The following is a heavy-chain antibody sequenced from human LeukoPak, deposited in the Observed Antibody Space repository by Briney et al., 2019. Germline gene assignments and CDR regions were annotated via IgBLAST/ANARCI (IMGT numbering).Heavy chain of an antibody. Sequence: SETLSLTCTVSGGSISSYYWSWIRQPPGKGLEWIGYIYYSGSTNYNPSLKSRVTISVDASKNQFSLKLSSVTAADTAVYYCARHIRDWFDPWGQGTLVTVSS. CDR2: IYYSGST. J-gene: IGHJ5*02. CDR1: GGSISSYY. CDR3: ARHIRDWFDP. V-gene: IGHV4-59*08.